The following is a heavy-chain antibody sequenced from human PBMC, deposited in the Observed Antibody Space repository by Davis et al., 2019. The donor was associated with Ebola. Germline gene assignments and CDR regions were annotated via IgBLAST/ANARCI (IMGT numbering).Heavy chain of an antibody. CDR3: ARGYGSGSYYYYGMDV. D-gene: IGHD3-10*01. Sequence: GGSLRLSCAASGFTFSSYAMHWVRQAPGKGLEYVSAISSNGGSTYYANSVKGRFTISRDNSKNTLYLQMGSLRAEDMAVYYCARGYGSGSYYYYGMDVWGKGTTVTVSS. CDR2: ISSNGGST. CDR1: GFTFSSYA. J-gene: IGHJ6*04. V-gene: IGHV3-64*01.